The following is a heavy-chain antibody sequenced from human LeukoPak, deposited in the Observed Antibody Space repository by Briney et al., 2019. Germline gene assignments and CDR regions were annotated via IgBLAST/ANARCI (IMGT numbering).Heavy chain of an antibody. J-gene: IGHJ4*02. CDR3: AREAGDAMIP. D-gene: IGHD3-22*01. CDR1: GFTFSSYW. CDR2: IRQAGSKK. V-gene: IGHV3-7*01. Sequence: GGSLRLSCAASGFTFSSYWMSWVRQAPGKGLEWVANIRQAGSKKNYVDSVKGRFTISRDNAKNSLYLQMNSLRAEDTAVYYCAREAGDAMIPWGQGTLVTVSS.